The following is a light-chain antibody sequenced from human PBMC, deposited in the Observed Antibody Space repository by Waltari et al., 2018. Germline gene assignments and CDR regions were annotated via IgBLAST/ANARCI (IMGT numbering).Light chain of an antibody. CDR2: KDS. J-gene: IGLJ2*01. V-gene: IGLV3-27*01. CDR3: YSAADNSLV. Sequence: RGFQQKPGQAPLVVIYKDSERPSGIPERFSGSSSGTTVTLTVSGAQVDDEADYYCYSAADNSLVFGGGTKLTVL.